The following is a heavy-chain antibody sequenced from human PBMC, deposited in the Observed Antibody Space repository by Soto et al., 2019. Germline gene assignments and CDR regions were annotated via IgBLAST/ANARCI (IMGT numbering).Heavy chain of an antibody. CDR2: INPSGGST. CDR3: ARSQRTYYDILTGYRGMDV. V-gene: IGHV1-46*01. Sequence: GASVKVSCKSSGYTFTSYYMYWVRQAPGQGLEWMGIINPSGGSTSYAQKFQGRVTMTRDTSTSTVYMELSSMRSEDTAVYYCARSQRTYYDILTGYRGMDVWGQGTTVTVSS. CDR1: GYTFTSYY. D-gene: IGHD3-9*01. J-gene: IGHJ6*02.